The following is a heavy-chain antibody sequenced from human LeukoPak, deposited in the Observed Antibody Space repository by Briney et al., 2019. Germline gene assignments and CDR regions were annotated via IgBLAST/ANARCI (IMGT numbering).Heavy chain of an antibody. J-gene: IGHJ6*03. Sequence: ASVKVSCKASGYTFTSYYMHWVRQAPGQGLEWMGIINPSGGSTSYAQKFQGRVTMTRDMSTSTVYMELSSLRSEDTAVYYCARQEYYYDSSGYYHRYMDVWGKGTTVTVSS. CDR2: INPSGGST. CDR3: ARQEYYYDSSGYYHRYMDV. CDR1: GYTFTSYY. V-gene: IGHV1-46*01. D-gene: IGHD3-22*01.